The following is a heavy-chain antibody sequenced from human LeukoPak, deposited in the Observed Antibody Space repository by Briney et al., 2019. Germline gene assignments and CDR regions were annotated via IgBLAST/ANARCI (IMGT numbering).Heavy chain of an antibody. Sequence: GESLKISCEGSGYSFTNYWIAWVRQTPGKGLEWMGIIYPGDSNARYNPSFQGQVTISAYKSVSTAYLQWGSLKASDTAKYYCARQGFVASYGVAVWGQGTTVTVSS. J-gene: IGHJ6*02. CDR1: GYSFTNYW. V-gene: IGHV5-51*01. CDR2: IYPGDSNA. CDR3: ARQGFVASYGVAV.